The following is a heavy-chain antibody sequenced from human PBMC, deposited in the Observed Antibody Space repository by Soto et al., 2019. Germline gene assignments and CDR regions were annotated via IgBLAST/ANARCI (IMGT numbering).Heavy chain of an antibody. Sequence: GGSLRLSCAASGFTFSSYAMSWVRQAPGKGLEWVSAISGSGGSTYYADSVKGRFTISRDNSKNTLYLQMNSLRAEDTAVYYCAKDSARRVLRFLEWSSDYFDYWGQGTLVTVSS. V-gene: IGHV3-23*01. D-gene: IGHD3-3*01. CDR2: ISGSGGST. CDR3: AKDSARRVLRFLEWSSDYFDY. CDR1: GFTFSSYA. J-gene: IGHJ4*02.